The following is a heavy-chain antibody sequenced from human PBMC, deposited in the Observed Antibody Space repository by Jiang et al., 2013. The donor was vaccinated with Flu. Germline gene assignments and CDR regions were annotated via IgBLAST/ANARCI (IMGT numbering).Heavy chain of an antibody. CDR1: GGSISSSSYY. CDR2: IYFSGST. J-gene: IGHJ4*02. Sequence: GSGLVKPSETLSLTCTVSGGSISSSSYYWVWIRQPPEKGLEWIGSIYFSGSTHYNPSLKSRVTISVDTSNNQFSLKLNSVTAADTAVYYCARQDSSGWYGVDYWGQGTLVTVAS. D-gene: IGHD6-19*01. V-gene: IGHV4-39*07. CDR3: ARQDSSGWYGVDY.